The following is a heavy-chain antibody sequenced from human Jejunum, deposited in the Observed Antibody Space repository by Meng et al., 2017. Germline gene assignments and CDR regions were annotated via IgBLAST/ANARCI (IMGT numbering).Heavy chain of an antibody. CDR3: ARFGYSSGWYRPDY. CDR1: EFTFSNYE. CDR2: ISGTGTNI. J-gene: IGHJ4*02. D-gene: IGHD6-19*01. Sequence: GESLKISCVASEFTFSNYEMNWVRQAPGKGLEWVSYISGTGTNIYYADSVKGRFTISRDNTKNSLYLQMNSLRAEDTAIYYCARFGYSSGWYRPDYWGQGTLVTVSS. V-gene: IGHV3-48*03.